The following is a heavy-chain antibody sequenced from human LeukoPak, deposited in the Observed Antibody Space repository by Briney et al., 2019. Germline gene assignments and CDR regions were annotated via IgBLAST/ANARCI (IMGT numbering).Heavy chain of an antibody. Sequence: GGSLRLSCAASGFTFSSCAMHWVRQAPGKGLEWVAVISYDGSNKYYADSVKGRFTISRDNSKNTLYLQMNSLGAEDTAVYYCARDPNDFWSGYYTGTFDYWGQGTLVTVSS. V-gene: IGHV3-30-3*01. D-gene: IGHD3-3*01. CDR1: GFTFSSCA. CDR3: ARDPNDFWSGYYTGTFDY. CDR2: ISYDGSNK. J-gene: IGHJ4*02.